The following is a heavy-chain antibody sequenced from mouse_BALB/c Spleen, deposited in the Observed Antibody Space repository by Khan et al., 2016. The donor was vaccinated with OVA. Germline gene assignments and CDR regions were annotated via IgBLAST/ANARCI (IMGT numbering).Heavy chain of an antibody. V-gene: IGHV1S132*01. D-gene: IGHD2-1*01. CDR2: IFPGTGTT. CDR1: GYTFTNYW. J-gene: IGHJ3*01. CDR3: ARGDFGNYDFAY. Sequence: QVQLQQSGAELAKPGASVKLSCRTSGYTFTNYWIQWVKQRPGQGLGWIGQIFPGTGTTYYNENFKGKATLTIETSSSTVYMHLSSLTAEDSAVYFWARGDFGNYDFAYWGQGTLVTVSA.